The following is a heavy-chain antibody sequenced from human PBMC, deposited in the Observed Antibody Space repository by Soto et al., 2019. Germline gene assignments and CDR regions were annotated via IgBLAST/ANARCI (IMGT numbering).Heavy chain of an antibody. CDR2: ISSSGGRT. V-gene: IGHV3-23*01. CDR3: AKGQSTHSV. CDR1: GFSFSSYA. D-gene: IGHD4-4*01. J-gene: IGHJ6*02. Sequence: EGQLLESGGGLVQPGGSLRLSCAASGFSFSSYAMSWVRQVPGKGLEWVSGISSSGGRTFYADSVKGRFTISRDHSENKLYLQMNSLRGEDTALYYCAKGQSTHSVWGQGTTVTVSS.